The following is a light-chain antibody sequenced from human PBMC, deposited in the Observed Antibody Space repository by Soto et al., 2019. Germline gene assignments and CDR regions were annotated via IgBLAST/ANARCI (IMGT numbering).Light chain of an antibody. CDR1: QHISTN. CDR3: QQYGSSPWT. CDR2: GAS. J-gene: IGKJ1*01. Sequence: EIAVTQSPATLSLSPGMRATLSCRASQHISTNLAWYQQKPGQAPRLLIYGASSRATGIPDRFSGSGSGTDFTLTISRLEPEDFAVYYCQQYGSSPWTFGQGTKVDIK. V-gene: IGKV3-20*01.